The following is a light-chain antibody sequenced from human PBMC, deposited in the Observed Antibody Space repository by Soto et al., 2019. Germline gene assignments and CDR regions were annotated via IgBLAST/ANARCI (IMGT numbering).Light chain of an antibody. V-gene: IGLV2-23*02. CDR3: CSYAGSSTPWV. J-gene: IGLJ3*02. Sequence: QSALTQPASVSGSPGQSLTISCTGTSSDLGSYNLVSWYQQHPGKAPKLMIYEVNKRPSGVSNRLSASKSGNTASLTISGLQAEDEADYYCCSYAGSSTPWVFGGGTKLTVL. CDR1: SSDLGSYNL. CDR2: EVN.